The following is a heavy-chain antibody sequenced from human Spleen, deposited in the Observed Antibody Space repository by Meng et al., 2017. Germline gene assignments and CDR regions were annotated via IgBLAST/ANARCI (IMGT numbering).Heavy chain of an antibody. Sequence: SVKVSCKALGGIFSNYVIGWVRQAPGQGLEWMGGINAVFGTTNYAQKFQGRVTITTDESTSTVYMELTRLTSEDTAVYFCARKAGNCISTTCYSLDYWGQGALVTVSS. CDR2: INAVFGTT. V-gene: IGHV1-69*05. J-gene: IGHJ4*02. CDR3: ARKAGNCISTTCYSLDY. CDR1: GGIFSNYV. D-gene: IGHD2-2*01.